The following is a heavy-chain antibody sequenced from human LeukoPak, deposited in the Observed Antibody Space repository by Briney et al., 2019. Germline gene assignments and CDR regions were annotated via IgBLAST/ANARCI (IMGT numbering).Heavy chain of an antibody. CDR1: GSTFSNAW. CDR2: IKSKIDGGTT. V-gene: IGHV3-15*01. Sequence: PGGSLRLSCAASGSTFSNAWMSWVRQAPGKGLEWVGRIKSKIDGGTTDYAAPVNGRFSISRDDSKNTLYLQMNSLKTEDTAVYYCSTSDFWSVTEDFWGQGTLVTVSS. CDR3: STSDFWSVTEDF. J-gene: IGHJ4*02. D-gene: IGHD3-3*01.